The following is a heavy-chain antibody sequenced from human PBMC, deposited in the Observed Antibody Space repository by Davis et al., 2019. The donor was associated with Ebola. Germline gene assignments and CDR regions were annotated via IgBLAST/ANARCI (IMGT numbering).Heavy chain of an antibody. D-gene: IGHD3-22*01. CDR1: GGSISSSSYY. Sequence: SETLSLTCTVSGGSISSSSYYWGWIRQPPGKGLEWIGFIYQSGSPDYNASLKSRVTISVDRSKNQFSLKLNSVTAADTAVYYCARESSGHYDAFDVWGQGAMVIVSS. CDR2: IYQSGSP. J-gene: IGHJ3*01. CDR3: ARESSGHYDAFDV. V-gene: IGHV4-30-2*01.